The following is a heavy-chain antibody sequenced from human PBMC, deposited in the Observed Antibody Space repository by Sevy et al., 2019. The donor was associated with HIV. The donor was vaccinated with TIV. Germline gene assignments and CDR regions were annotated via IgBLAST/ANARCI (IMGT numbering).Heavy chain of an antibody. CDR2: IYNSGIT. CDR3: AREPSYYDILIGYGYGMDV. D-gene: IGHD3-9*01. CDR1: GASISNYY. Sequence: SETLSLTCTVSGASISNYYWSWIRQPPGKGLEWIGYIYNSGITKNNPSLKSRVTISVDTSKNQFSLKLSSVTAADTAVYYCAREPSYYDILIGYGYGMDVWGQGTTVTVSS. V-gene: IGHV4-59*01. J-gene: IGHJ6*02.